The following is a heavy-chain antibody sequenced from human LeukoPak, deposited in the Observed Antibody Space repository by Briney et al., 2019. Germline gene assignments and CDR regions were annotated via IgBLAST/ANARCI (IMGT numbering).Heavy chain of an antibody. J-gene: IGHJ4*02. V-gene: IGHV4-59*01. CDR2: IYYSGST. Sequence: SETLSLTCSVSGGTINSFYWVWIRQSPGKGLEWLGYIYYSGSTHYNPSLKSRVTISVDTSKSQFSLKLSSVTAADTAFYYCTRRARANRAYYFDYWGQGALVTVSS. CDR3: TRRARANRAYYFDY. CDR1: GGTINSFY.